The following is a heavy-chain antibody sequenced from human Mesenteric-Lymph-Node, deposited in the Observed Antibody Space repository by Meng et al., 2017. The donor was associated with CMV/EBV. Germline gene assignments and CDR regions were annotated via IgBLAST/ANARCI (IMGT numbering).Heavy chain of an antibody. V-gene: IGHV4-34*01. CDR3: ASEPGYCSGTSCYGGWFDP. CDR2: INHSGST. Sequence: SFSGYYWSWIRQPPGKGLEWIGEINHSGSTNYSPSLKSRVTISVDTSKNQFSLKLSSVTAADTAVYYCASEPGYCSGTSCYGGWFDPWGQGTLVTVSS. D-gene: IGHD2-2*01. CDR1: SFSGYY. J-gene: IGHJ5*02.